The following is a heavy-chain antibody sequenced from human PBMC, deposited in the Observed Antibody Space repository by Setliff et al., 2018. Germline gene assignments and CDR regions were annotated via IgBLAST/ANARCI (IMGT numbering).Heavy chain of an antibody. Sequence: GGSLRLSCAASGFTFSTYRMHWVRQAPGKRLEWVAVIWDDGGNKYHADSVKGRFTISRDNAKNSLYLQMDSLRDEDTAVYYCARWRSSSPDDFWGQGTLVTVSS. D-gene: IGHD6-6*01. CDR1: GFTFSTYR. J-gene: IGHJ4*02. V-gene: IGHV3-33*08. CDR2: IWDDGGNK. CDR3: ARWRSSSPDDF.